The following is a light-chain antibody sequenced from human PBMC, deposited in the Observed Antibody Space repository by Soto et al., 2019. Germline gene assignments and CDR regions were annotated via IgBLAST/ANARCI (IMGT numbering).Light chain of an antibody. CDR2: AAS. Sequence: DIQVSQSPSSLSASVGDRVTLTCRASQSIGIYLNWYQQKPGKAPKLLIYAASSLQSGVPSRFSGSGSGTEFTLTISSLQPEDFATYYCQQSYSTETFGQGTKVEIK. CDR3: QQSYSTET. CDR1: QSIGIY. V-gene: IGKV1-39*01. J-gene: IGKJ1*01.